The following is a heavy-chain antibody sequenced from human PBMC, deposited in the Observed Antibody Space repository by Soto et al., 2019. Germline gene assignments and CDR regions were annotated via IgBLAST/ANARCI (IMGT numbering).Heavy chain of an antibody. CDR2: INPNSGGT. J-gene: IGHJ4*02. CDR1: GYTFTGYY. CDR3: ARSVSTIAARLDY. D-gene: IGHD6-6*01. Sequence: QVQLVQSGAEVKKPGASVKVSCKASGYTFTGYYMHWVRQAPGQGLEWMGWINPNSGGTHHAQKFQVRVTMTSGTSSSTAYMALSRLRSYDTAVYYCARSVSTIAARLDYWGQGTLVTVSS. V-gene: IGHV1-2*02.